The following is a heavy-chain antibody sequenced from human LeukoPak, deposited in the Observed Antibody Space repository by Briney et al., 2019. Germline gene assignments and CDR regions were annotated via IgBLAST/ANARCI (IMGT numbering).Heavy chain of an antibody. CDR3: ARGINYDFWSGYFHYYYMDV. CDR1: GGSFSGYY. D-gene: IGHD3-3*01. Sequence: TSETLSLTCAVYGGSFSGYYWSWIRQPPGKGLKWIGEINHSGSTNYNPYLKSRVTISVDKSKNQFSLKLRSVTAADTAVYYCARGINYDFWSGYFHYYYMDVWGKGTTVTVSS. V-gene: IGHV4-34*01. J-gene: IGHJ6*03. CDR2: INHSGST.